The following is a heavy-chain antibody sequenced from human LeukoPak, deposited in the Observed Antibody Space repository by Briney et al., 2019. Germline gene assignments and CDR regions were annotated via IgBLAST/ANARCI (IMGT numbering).Heavy chain of an antibody. V-gene: IGHV1-69*13. D-gene: IGHD6-19*01. CDR1: GGTFSSYA. Sequence: ASVKVSCKASGGTFSSYAISWVRQAPGQGLEWMGGIIPIFGTANYAQKFQGRVTITADESTSTAYMEPSSLRSEDTAVYYCARDGPHSSGLNWFDPWGQGTLVTVSS. J-gene: IGHJ5*02. CDR2: IIPIFGTA. CDR3: ARDGPHSSGLNWFDP.